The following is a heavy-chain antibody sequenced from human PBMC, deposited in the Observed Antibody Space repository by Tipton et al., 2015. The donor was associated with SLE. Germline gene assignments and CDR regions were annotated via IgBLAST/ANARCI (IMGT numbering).Heavy chain of an antibody. Sequence: GSLRLSCDSSGFTFDDFNMHWVRQVSGKGLEWVSFISWDGAITKYADSVKGRFTISRDNSKNTLYLQMNSLRTEDTAVYNCAKEDIAMAPGFDYWGQGTLVTVSS. V-gene: IGHV3-43*01. J-gene: IGHJ4*02. CDR2: ISWDGAIT. D-gene: IGHD5-18*01. CDR3: AKEDIAMAPGFDY. CDR1: GFTFDDFN.